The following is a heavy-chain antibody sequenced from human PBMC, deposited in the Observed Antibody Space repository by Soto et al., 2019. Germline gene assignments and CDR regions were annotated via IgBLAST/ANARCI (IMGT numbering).Heavy chain of an antibody. CDR2: IIPLFGTT. CDR3: ARVVLSSSRPSYYEYGMDV. V-gene: IGHV1-69*06. CDR1: GGTFSSNS. Sequence: QVQLVQSGAEVKRPGSSVKVSCKASGGTFSSNSINWVRQAPGQGLEWMGSIIPLFGTTDYAQNFQGRVTISADKFTNTAYMELSSLRSEDTAVYFCARVVLSSSRPSYYEYGMDVWGQGTTVTVSS. D-gene: IGHD3-16*01. J-gene: IGHJ6*02.